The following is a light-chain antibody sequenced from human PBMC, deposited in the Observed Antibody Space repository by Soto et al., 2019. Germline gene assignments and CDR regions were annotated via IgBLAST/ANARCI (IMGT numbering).Light chain of an antibody. J-gene: IGKJ3*01. V-gene: IGKV1-5*01. CDR3: QQSNCYYP. CDR2: DAS. CDR1: QSISSW. Sequence: DLPMTKSPSTLSASVGDRVTITCRASQSISSWLAWYQQKPGKATKLLSHDASRLDRMVPARFSGSGSGTVYTLVLSSLQPDEVATYYCQQSNCYYPFGPGNKVHIK.